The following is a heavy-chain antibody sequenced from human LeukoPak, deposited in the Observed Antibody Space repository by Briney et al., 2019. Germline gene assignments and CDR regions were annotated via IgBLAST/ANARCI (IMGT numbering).Heavy chain of an antibody. V-gene: IGHV1-2*02. D-gene: IGHD3-9*01. Sequence: ASVKVSCKASGYTFTSYYMHWVRQAPGQGLEWMGWINLNSGGTNYAQKFQGRVTMTRDPSINTAYMELSRLRSDDTAVYYCARSPDILTGENFDYWGQGTLVTVSS. CDR2: INLNSGGT. CDR1: GYTFTSYY. CDR3: ARSPDILTGENFDY. J-gene: IGHJ4*02.